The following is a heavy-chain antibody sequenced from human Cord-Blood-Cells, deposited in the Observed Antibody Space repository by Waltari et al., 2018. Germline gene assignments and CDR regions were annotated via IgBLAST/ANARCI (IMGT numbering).Heavy chain of an antibody. Sequence: EVQLLESGGGLVKPGGSVRRSCAASGFTSSSYSMNSVSRAPGTGLELGSSMCRSISYIYYADSVKVRFTTSRDNGKDLLYLQMNSLRAEDTAVYYCARVRGYSGYGEYWGQGTLVTVSS. D-gene: IGHD5-12*01. CDR1: GFTSSSYS. CDR3: ARVRGYSGYGEY. J-gene: IGHJ4*02. V-gene: IGHV3-21*01. CDR2: MCRSISYI.